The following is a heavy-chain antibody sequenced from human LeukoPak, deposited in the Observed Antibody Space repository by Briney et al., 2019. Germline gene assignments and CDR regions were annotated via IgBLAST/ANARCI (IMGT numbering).Heavy chain of an antibody. V-gene: IGHV4-59*06. CDR2: IYYSGST. D-gene: IGHD2-2*02. Sequence: SETLSLTCTVSGGSISRYYWSWIRQSPGKGLEWIGYIYYSGSTYYNPSLKSRVTISVDTSKNQFSLKLSSVTAVDTAVYYCARYCSSTSCYTSAGGFDPWGQGTLVTVSS. CDR3: ARYCSSTSCYTSAGGFDP. J-gene: IGHJ5*02. CDR1: GGSISRYY.